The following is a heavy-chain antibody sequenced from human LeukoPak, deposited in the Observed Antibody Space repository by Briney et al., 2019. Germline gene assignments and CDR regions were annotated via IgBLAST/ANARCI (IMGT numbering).Heavy chain of an antibody. CDR3: TSSPIYCSSTSCRFDY. CDR2: IRSKANSYAT. Sequence: PGGSLRLSCAASGFTFSGSAMHWVRQASGKGLEWVGRIRSKANSYATAYAASVKGRFTISRDGSKNTAYLQMNSLKTEDTAVYYCTSSPIYCSSTSCRFDYWGQGTLVTVSS. V-gene: IGHV3-73*01. CDR1: GFTFSGSA. J-gene: IGHJ4*02. D-gene: IGHD2-2*01.